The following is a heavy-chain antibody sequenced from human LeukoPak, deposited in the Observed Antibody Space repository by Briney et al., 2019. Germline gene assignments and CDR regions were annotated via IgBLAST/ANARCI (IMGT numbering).Heavy chain of an antibody. Sequence: PGGSLTLSCAASGFTFSDYYMSWIRQAPGKGLEWVSGISWNSGSIGYADSVKGRFTISRDNAKNSLYLQMNSLRAEDTALYYCAKDKYQLLYRSYFDYWGQGTLVTVSS. D-gene: IGHD2-2*02. J-gene: IGHJ4*02. CDR1: GFTFSDYY. V-gene: IGHV3-9*01. CDR3: AKDKYQLLYRSYFDY. CDR2: ISWNSGSI.